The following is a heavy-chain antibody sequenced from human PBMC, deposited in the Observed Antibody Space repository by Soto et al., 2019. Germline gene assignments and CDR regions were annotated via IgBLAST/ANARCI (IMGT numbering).Heavy chain of an antibody. CDR3: ATAPNTTVVLVS. CDR2: TLRDGNT. D-gene: IGHD2-21*01. V-gene: IGHV4-4*02. J-gene: IGHJ4*02. CDR1: GDSLNNDNW. Sequence: QVQLQESGPGLVKPSGTLSLTFAFSGDSLNNDNWWTWVRQSPGKGLECIGETLRDGNTNYSPSPTGRVTTSLDQSSKQFAVSLTSVTAADTAIYYCATAPNTTVVLVSWGQGTLVTVSS.